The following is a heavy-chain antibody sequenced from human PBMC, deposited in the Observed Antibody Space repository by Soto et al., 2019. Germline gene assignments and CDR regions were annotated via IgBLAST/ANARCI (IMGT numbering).Heavy chain of an antibody. D-gene: IGHD3-22*01. CDR2: ISVSGGST. Sequence: PGGSLRLSCAASGFTFSSYAMSWVRQAPGKGLEWVSAISVSGGSTYYADSVKGRFTISRDNSKNTLYLQMSSLRAEDTAVYYCAKGAVDYYDSSGYYYWRYAFDIWGQGTMVTVSS. CDR3: AKGAVDYYDSSGYYYWRYAFDI. V-gene: IGHV3-23*01. J-gene: IGHJ3*02. CDR1: GFTFSSYA.